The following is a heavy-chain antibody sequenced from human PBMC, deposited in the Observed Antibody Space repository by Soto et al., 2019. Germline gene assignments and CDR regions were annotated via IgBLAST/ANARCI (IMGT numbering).Heavy chain of an antibody. Sequence: SETLSLTCAVSGGSISSGGYSWSWIRQPPGKGLEWIGYIYHSGSTYYNPSLKSRVTISVDRSKNQFSLKLSSVTAADTAVYYCARLYDSGSYYGSRWFDPWGQGTLVTVSS. CDR2: IYHSGST. D-gene: IGHD3-10*01. CDR1: GGSISSGGYS. V-gene: IGHV4-30-2*01. J-gene: IGHJ5*02. CDR3: ARLYDSGSYYGSRWFDP.